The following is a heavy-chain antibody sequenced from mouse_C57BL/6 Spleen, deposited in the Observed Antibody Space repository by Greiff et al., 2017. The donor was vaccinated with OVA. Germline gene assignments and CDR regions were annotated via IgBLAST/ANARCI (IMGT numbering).Heavy chain of an antibody. CDR3: ASNYVGY. V-gene: IGHV1-50*01. Sequence: VQLQQPGAELVKPGASVKLSCKASGYTFTSYWMQWVKQRPGQGLEWIGEIDPSDSYTNYNQKFKGKATLTVDTSSSTAYMQLSSLTSEDSAVYYCASNYVGYWGKGTTLTVSS. CDR1: GYTFTSYW. CDR2: IDPSDSYT. J-gene: IGHJ2*01.